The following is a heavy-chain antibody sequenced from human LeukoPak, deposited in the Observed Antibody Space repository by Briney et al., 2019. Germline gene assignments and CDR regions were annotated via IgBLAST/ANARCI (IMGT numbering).Heavy chain of an antibody. Sequence: TSETLSLTCTVSGGSISSYHWNWIRQSPGKGLEWIGYIYDIGSTTYNPSLKSRVTISVDPSKNQFSLKLSSVTAADTAVYYCAREVGSGSEFDFWGQGTLVTVSS. CDR3: AREVGSGSEFDF. CDR2: IYDIGST. V-gene: IGHV4-59*01. J-gene: IGHJ4*02. D-gene: IGHD6-19*01. CDR1: GGSISSYH.